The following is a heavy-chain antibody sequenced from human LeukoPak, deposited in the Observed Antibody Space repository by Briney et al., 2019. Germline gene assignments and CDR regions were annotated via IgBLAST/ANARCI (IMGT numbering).Heavy chain of an antibody. CDR2: IIPILGIA. CDR3: ARGTAVAATSYSSGWYYAFDI. Sequence: SVKVSCKASGGTFSSYAISWMRQAPGQGLEWMGRIIPILGIANYAQKFQGRVTITADKSTSTAYMELSSLRSEDTAVYYCARGTAVAATSYSSGWYYAFDIWGQGTMVTVSS. CDR1: GGTFSSYA. J-gene: IGHJ3*02. V-gene: IGHV1-69*04. D-gene: IGHD6-19*01.